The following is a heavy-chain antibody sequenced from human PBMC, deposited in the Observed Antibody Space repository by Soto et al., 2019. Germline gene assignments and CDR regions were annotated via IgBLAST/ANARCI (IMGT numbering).Heavy chain of an antibody. D-gene: IGHD2-8*01. CDR2: TTISGNYI. CDR1: GFAFQTYT. J-gene: IGHJ5*02. Sequence: GESLKISCAASGFAFQTYTMEWLRQPPGKGLEWVSSTTISGNYIYYADSVKGRFTISRDNGRNSVYLQINSLRAEDTAVYYCAKVGVLRTNFRWFDLWGQGTLVTVSS. V-gene: IGHV3-21*01. CDR3: AKVGVLRTNFRWFDL.